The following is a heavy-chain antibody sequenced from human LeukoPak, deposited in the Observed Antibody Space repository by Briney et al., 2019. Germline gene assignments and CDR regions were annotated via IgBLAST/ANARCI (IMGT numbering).Heavy chain of an antibody. Sequence: SETLSLTCTVSGGSISSGSYYWSWIRQPPGKGLEWVGYIYYSGSTNYNPSLKSRVTISVDTSKNQFSLKLSSVTAADTAVYYCAGEPQVPAAWYWGQGTLVTVSS. CDR3: AGEPQVPAAWY. CDR1: GGSISSGSYY. D-gene: IGHD2-2*01. CDR2: IYYSGST. V-gene: IGHV4-61*01. J-gene: IGHJ4*02.